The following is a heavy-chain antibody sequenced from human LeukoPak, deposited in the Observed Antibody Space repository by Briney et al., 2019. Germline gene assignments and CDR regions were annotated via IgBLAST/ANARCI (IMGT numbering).Heavy chain of an antibody. CDR1: GFTFSSYA. Sequence: GGSLRLSCAASGFTFSSYAMSWVRQAPGKGLEWVSAISGSGGSTYYADSVKGRFTISRDNSKNTLYLQMNSLRAEDTAVYYCASVYYYDSSGYYIGHDAFDIWGQGTMVTVSS. CDR3: ASVYYYDSSGYYIGHDAFDI. J-gene: IGHJ3*02. V-gene: IGHV3-23*01. CDR2: ISGSGGST. D-gene: IGHD3-22*01.